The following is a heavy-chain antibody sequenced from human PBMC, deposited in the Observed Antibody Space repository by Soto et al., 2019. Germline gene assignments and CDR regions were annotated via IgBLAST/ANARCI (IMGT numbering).Heavy chain of an antibody. J-gene: IGHJ6*02. V-gene: IGHV1-2*04. CDR3: ARDRKSITMIVVADRVGMDV. CDR1: GYTFTGYY. D-gene: IGHD3-22*01. Sequence: ASVKVSCKASGYTFTGYYMHWVRQAPGQGLEWMGWINPNSGGTNYAQKFQGWVTMTRDTSISTAYMELSRLRSDDTAVYYCARDRKSITMIVVADRVGMDVWGQGTTVTVSS. CDR2: INPNSGGT.